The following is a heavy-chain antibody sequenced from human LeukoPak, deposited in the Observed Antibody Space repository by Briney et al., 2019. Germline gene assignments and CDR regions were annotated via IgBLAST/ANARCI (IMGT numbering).Heavy chain of an antibody. Sequence: SVNVSRKASRGTFSSYAISWVRQAPGQGLEWVGRIIHIFDTENCAQKFQGRVTLITHDYTSTAYMELSSLRSEDTAVYYCVREPHHCSGGSCYGYWGEGTLVTVSS. V-gene: IGHV1-69*05. D-gene: IGHD2-15*01. CDR2: IIHIFDTE. CDR3: VREPHHCSGGSCYGY. J-gene: IGHJ4*02. CDR1: RGTFSSYA.